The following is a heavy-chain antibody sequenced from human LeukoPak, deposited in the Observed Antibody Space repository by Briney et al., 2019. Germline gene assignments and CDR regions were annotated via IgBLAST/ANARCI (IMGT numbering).Heavy chain of an antibody. CDR2: IIPIFGTA. Sequence: SVKVSCKASGCTFSSYAISWVRQAPGQGLEWMGGIIPIFGTANYAQKFQGRVTITADESTSTAYMELSSLRSEDTAVYYCARGGVFETTVTPNDYWGQGTLVTVSS. J-gene: IGHJ4*02. CDR1: GCTFSSYA. V-gene: IGHV1-69*13. D-gene: IGHD4-11*01. CDR3: ARGGVFETTVTPNDY.